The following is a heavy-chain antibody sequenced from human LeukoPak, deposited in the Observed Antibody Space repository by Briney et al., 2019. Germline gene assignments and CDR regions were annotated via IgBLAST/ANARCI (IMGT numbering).Heavy chain of an antibody. CDR1: GVTFSTYA. J-gene: IGHJ4*02. D-gene: IGHD6-13*01. CDR3: AKDLSWKASSSCIDF. CDR2: ISGSGGST. V-gene: IGHV3-23*01. Sequence: GGSLRLSCAASGVTFSTYAMNWVRQAPGKGLEWVSTISGSGGSTLYADSVKGRFTVSRDNSKNTLYLQMNSLRVEDTAVYYCAKDLSWKASSSCIDFWGQGTLVTVSS.